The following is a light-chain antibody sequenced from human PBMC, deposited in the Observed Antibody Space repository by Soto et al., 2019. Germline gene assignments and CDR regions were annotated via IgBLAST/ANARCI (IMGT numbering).Light chain of an antibody. CDR2: GAS. J-gene: IGKJ5*01. V-gene: IGKV3-15*01. CDR1: QYVSNK. CDR3: KQYKEWPPFT. Sequence: EIMMTQSPATLSVSPGETATLSCSVSQYVSNKVAWYQQKPGRAPSLLILGASTRATGVPARFSGSGSGTEFTLSISSLQSEDFAVYYCKQYKEWPPFTFGQGTRLEI.